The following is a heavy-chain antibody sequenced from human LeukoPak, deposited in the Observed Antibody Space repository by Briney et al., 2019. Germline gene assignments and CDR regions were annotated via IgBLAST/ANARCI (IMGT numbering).Heavy chain of an antibody. V-gene: IGHV3-66*01. Sequence: AGGSLTLSWAPSGLTVRSNYMNWVSQAPGKGLEWDSLIHSGGSTHYPDSVKGRFPISRENSKTTPHLQMNSLRAEDTAVYYFARGGDSSYYGDYWGQGPLVTVSS. J-gene: IGHJ4*02. CDR2: IHSGGST. D-gene: IGHD3-22*01. CDR1: GLTVRSNY. CDR3: ARGGDSSYYGDY.